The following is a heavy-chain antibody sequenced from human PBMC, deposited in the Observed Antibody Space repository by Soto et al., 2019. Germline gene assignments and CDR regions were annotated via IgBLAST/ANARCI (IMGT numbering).Heavy chain of an antibody. CDR3: ASRGHCSNGQCHPFDY. D-gene: IGHD2-8*01. CDR1: DFSLSGFY. J-gene: IGHJ4*02. CDR2: ISMSGSYK. V-gene: IGHV3-11*06. Sequence: GGSLRLSCVGSDFSLSGFYMSWVRQAPGKGLEWLSFISMSGSYKTYAASVEGRFTIPRDNVKNILYLQMDGLRVEDTAVYYCASRGHCSNGQCHPFDYWGQGTQVTVSS.